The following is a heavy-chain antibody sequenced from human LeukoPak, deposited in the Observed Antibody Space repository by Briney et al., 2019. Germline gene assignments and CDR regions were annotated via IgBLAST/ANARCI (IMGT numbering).Heavy chain of an antibody. CDR3: ARDLRVLVVVPAAQRRDYYYGMDV. J-gene: IGHJ6*02. CDR2: ISSSGSTI. V-gene: IGHV3-48*03. Sequence: PGGSLRLSCAASGFTFSSYEMNWVRQAPGKGLEWVSYISSSGSTIYYADSVKGRFTLSRDNAKNSLYLQMNCLRAEDTAVYYCARDLRVLVVVPAAQRRDYYYGMDVWGQGTTVTVSS. CDR1: GFTFSSYE. D-gene: IGHD2-2*01.